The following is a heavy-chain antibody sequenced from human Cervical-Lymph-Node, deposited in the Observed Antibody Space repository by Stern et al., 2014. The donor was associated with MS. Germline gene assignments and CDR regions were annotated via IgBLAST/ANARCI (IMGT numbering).Heavy chain of an antibody. CDR3: VKSMGATYYYYAMDV. V-gene: IGHV3-9*01. CDR2: LSWNSGTI. J-gene: IGHJ6*02. CDR1: GFIFDDYA. D-gene: IGHD1-26*01. Sequence: VQLVESGGGLEQPGRSQRLSCAASGFIFDDYAMPWVRQAPGKGLEWVAGLSWNSGTIGYAESVKVRFTISRDNARKSLYLQMNSLRAEDTALYYCVKSMGATYYYYAMDVWGQGTTVIVSS.